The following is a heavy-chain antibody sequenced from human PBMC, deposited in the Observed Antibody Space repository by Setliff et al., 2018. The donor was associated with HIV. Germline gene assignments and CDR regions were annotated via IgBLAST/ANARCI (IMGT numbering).Heavy chain of an antibody. CDR3: ARETFLASAGTGDY. D-gene: IGHD6-13*01. V-gene: IGHV4-59*11. CDR1: GGSMSSHY. CDR2: IYYNGIT. J-gene: IGHJ4*02. Sequence: TSETLSLTCTVSGGSMSSHYWSWIRQPPGKGLEWIGYIYYNGITYYNPSLESRVSISVDLSKNQFSLKLNSVTAADTAVYYCARETFLASAGTGDYWGQGTLVTVSS.